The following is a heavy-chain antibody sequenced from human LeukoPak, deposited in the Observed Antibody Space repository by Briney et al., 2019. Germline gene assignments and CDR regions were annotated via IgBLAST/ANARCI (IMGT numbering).Heavy chain of an antibody. D-gene: IGHD3-10*01. Sequence: GGSLRLSCAASGFTFSSYSMNWVRHAPGKGLEWVSSISSSSYIYYADSVKGRFTISRDNAKNSLYLQMNSLRAEDTAVYYCARAEKLLWFGEPKGDYWGQGTLVTVSS. CDR3: ARAEKLLWFGEPKGDY. J-gene: IGHJ4*02. V-gene: IGHV3-21*01. CDR2: ISSSSYI. CDR1: GFTFSSYS.